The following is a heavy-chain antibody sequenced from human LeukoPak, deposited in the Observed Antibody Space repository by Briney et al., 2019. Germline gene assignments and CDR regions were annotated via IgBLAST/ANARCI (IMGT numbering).Heavy chain of an antibody. J-gene: IGHJ4*02. CDR1: GFTFDDYT. CDR3: AKGPYGSGWYRIDY. V-gene: IGHV3-43*01. D-gene: IGHD6-19*01. CDR2: ISWDGGST. Sequence: GGSLRLSCAASGFTFDDYTMHWVRQAPGKGLEWVSLISWDGGSTYYADSVKGRFTTSRDNSKNSLYLQMNSLRTEDTALYYCAKGPYGSGWYRIDYWGQGTLVTVSS.